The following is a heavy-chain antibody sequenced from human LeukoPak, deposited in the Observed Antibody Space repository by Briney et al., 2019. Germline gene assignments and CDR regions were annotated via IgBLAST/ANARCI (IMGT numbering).Heavy chain of an antibody. Sequence: GASVNVSFKASGYTFTSYGRNWVRQAPGQGLEWVGWISAYSDTGNYAQTLQGRVTMTTDSSTSTAYMELRSLRSDDTAVYYCGRAIGGSYYIDVWGTGTTVTVSS. J-gene: IGHJ6*03. CDR2: ISAYSDTG. CDR3: GRAIGGSYYIDV. V-gene: IGHV1-18*01. D-gene: IGHD3-10*01. CDR1: GYTFTSYG.